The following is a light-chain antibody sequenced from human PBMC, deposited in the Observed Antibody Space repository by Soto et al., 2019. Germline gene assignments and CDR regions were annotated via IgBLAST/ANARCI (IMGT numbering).Light chain of an antibody. Sequence: SALTQPASVSGSPGQSITISCTGTSSDVGGYNYVSWYQQHPGKAPKLMIYEVSNRPSGVSNRFSGSKSGNTASLTISGLQVEDEADYYCSSYTSSSTYVFGTGTKVTVL. J-gene: IGLJ1*01. V-gene: IGLV2-14*01. CDR2: EVS. CDR3: SSYTSSSTYV. CDR1: SSDVGGYNY.